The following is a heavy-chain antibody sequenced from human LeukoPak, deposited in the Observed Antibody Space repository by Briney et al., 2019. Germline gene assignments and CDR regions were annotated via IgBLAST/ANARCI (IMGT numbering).Heavy chain of an antibody. V-gene: IGHV1-2*02. J-gene: IGHJ4*02. CDR1: GYTFTGYY. D-gene: IGHD3-16*02. Sequence: ASMKVSCKAYGYTFTGYYIHWVRQAPGQWLEWMGWINPNSGGTNYAQKFQGRVTMTRDTSISTAYMELSRLRSDDTAVYYCARGRQYYDYVWGSYRRDFDYWGQGTLVTVSS. CDR2: INPNSGGT. CDR3: ARGRQYYDYVWGSYRRDFDY.